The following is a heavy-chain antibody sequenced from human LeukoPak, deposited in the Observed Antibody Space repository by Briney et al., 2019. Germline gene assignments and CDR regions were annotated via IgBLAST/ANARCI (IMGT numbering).Heavy chain of an antibody. Sequence: PSETLSLTCTVSGGTISSYYWNWIRQPPGKGLEWIGYIYYSGSTNYNPSLKSRVTISVDTSKNQFSLKLSSVTAADTAVYYCARGGWYPESFQHWGQGALVTVSS. CDR1: GGTISSYY. CDR3: ARGGWYPESFQH. D-gene: IGHD6-19*01. V-gene: IGHV4-59*01. J-gene: IGHJ1*01. CDR2: IYYSGST.